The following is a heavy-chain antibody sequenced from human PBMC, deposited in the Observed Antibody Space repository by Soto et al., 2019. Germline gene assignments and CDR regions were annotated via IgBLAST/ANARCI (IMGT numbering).Heavy chain of an antibody. CDR3: ARDNHYYDSLTGYGYYYYGMDV. D-gene: IGHD3-9*01. J-gene: IGHJ6*02. CDR1: GGTFSSYA. Sequence: QVQLVQSGAEVKKPGSSVKVSCKASGGTFSSYAISWVRQAPGQGLEWMGGIIPIFGTANYAQKFQGRVTITADESTSTANMELSSLRAEDTAVYYCARDNHYYDSLTGYGYYYYGMDVWGQGTKVTVSS. CDR2: IIPIFGTA. V-gene: IGHV1-69*01.